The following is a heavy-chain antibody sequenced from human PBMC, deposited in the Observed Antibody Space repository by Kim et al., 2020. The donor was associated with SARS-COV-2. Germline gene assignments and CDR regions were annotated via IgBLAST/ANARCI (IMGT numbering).Heavy chain of an antibody. CDR3: VRLYDSFTSANFYFYFD. D-gene: IGHD3-16*01. V-gene: IGHV3-7*01. CDR2: IKQDGSEK. Sequence: GGSLRLSCAASGFKFNYYWMSWVRQVPGKGLEWVANIKQDGSEKYYVDSVNGRFTVSRDNPKSSLYLQMNSLRAEDSAVFYCVRLYDSFTSANFYFYFD. J-gene: IGHJ4*01. CDR1: GFKFNYYW.